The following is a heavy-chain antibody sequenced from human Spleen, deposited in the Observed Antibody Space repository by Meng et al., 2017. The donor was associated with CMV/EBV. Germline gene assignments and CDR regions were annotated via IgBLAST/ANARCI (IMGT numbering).Heavy chain of an antibody. D-gene: IGHD3-16*01. CDR1: GLTLSNYG. J-gene: IGHJ4*02. CDR3: ARDQGALSS. V-gene: IGHV3-30*03. CDR2: ISFDGRNQ. Sequence: LILSCQASGLTLSNYGMHWVRQAPGKGLEWVAIISFDGRNQHYRHSVEGRFTISRDNPKNTLFLHMNDLRDEDTAIYFCARDQGALSSWGQGTLVTVSS.